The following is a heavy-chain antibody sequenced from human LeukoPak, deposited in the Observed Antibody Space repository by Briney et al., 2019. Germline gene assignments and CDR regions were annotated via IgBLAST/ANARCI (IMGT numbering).Heavy chain of an antibody. V-gene: IGHV3-21*01. CDR2: ISSSSSYI. D-gene: IGHD3-10*01. J-gene: IGHJ4*02. Sequence: GRSLRLSCAASGFTFSSYGMHWVRQAPGKGLEWVSSISSSSSYIYYADSVKGRFTISRDNAKNSLSLQMNSLRAEDTAVYYCARVGVDLLWFGESYSADYWGQGTLVTVSS. CDR3: ARVGVDLLWFGESYSADY. CDR1: GFTFSSYG.